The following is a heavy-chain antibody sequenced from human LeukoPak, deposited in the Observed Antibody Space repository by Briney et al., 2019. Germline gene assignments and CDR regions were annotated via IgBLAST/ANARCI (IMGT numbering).Heavy chain of an antibody. J-gene: IGHJ4*02. CDR2: INHSGST. Sequence: SETLSLTCAVYGGSFSGYYWSWIRQPPGKGLEWIGEINHSGSTNYNPSLKSRVTISVDTSKNQFSLKLSSVTAADTAVFYCARLTFFTYYYDSSDYKGFYFDYWGQGSLVTVSS. CDR3: ARLTFFTYYYDSSDYKGFYFDY. CDR1: GGSFSGYY. D-gene: IGHD3-22*01. V-gene: IGHV4-34*01.